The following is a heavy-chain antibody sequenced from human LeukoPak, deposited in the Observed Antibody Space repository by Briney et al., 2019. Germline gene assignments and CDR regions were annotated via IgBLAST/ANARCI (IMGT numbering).Heavy chain of an antibody. V-gene: IGHV3-48*03. D-gene: IGHD1-26*01. Sequence: PGGSLRLSCAGSGFTFSSYEMNWVRQAPGKRLQWVSYISSSGDKIYYANSVKGRFTISRDNAKNSLSLQMNSLRVEDTAVYYCARGHRAQYTSVWDNLFDPWGQGTLVTVSS. CDR3: ARGHRAQYTSVWDNLFDP. J-gene: IGHJ5*02. CDR1: GFTFSSYE. CDR2: ISSSGDKI.